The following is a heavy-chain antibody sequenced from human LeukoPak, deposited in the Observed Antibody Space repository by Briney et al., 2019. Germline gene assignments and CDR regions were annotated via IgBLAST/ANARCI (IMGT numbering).Heavy chain of an antibody. V-gene: IGHV3-30*18. CDR1: GFTFSSYG. J-gene: IGHJ4*02. Sequence: GGSLRLSRAASGFTFSSYGMHWVRQAPGKGLEWVAVISYDGSNKYYADSVKGRFTSSRDNSKNTLYLQMNSLRAEDTAVYYCAKDLLYDSSGYPIDYWGQGTLVTVSS. CDR3: AKDLLYDSSGYPIDY. CDR2: ISYDGSNK. D-gene: IGHD3-22*01.